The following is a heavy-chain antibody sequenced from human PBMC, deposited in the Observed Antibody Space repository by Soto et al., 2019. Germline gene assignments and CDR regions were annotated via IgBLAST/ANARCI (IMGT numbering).Heavy chain of an antibody. J-gene: IGHJ5*02. CDR2: IYTSGRT. Sequence: QVQLQESGPGLVKPSETLSLTCTVSGGSISSFYWTWIRQPAGKGLEWIGRIYTSGRTNYNPSLTGRVTMSVDASKNQFSRKLTSVTAAETARYYWARVGGGVWTSGREPWGQGTLVTVSS. V-gene: IGHV4-4*07. D-gene: IGHD3-10*01. CDR1: GGSISSFY. CDR3: ARVGGGVWTSGREP.